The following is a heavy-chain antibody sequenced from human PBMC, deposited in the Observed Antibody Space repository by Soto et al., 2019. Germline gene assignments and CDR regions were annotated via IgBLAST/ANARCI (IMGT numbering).Heavy chain of an antibody. CDR2: ISSSSSYI. Sequence: EVQLVESGGGLVKPGGSLRLSCAASGFTFSSYSMNWVRQAPGMGLEWVSSISSSSSYIYYADSVKGRFTISRDNAKNSLYLQMNSLTAEDTAVYYCARDHEVAAALRWFDPWGQGTQVTVSS. J-gene: IGHJ5*02. D-gene: IGHD6-13*01. CDR3: ARDHEVAAALRWFDP. V-gene: IGHV3-21*01. CDR1: GFTFSSYS.